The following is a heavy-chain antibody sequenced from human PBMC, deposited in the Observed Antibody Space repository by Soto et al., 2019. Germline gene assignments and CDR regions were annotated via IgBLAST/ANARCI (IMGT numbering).Heavy chain of an antibody. CDR3: ARLDYGDGFDI. CDR1: GGSITSYY. D-gene: IGHD4-17*01. J-gene: IGHJ3*02. Sequence: SETLSLTCSVSGGSITSYYWNWIRQTPGKGLEWIGYIYYSGSTTYNPSLTSRVTISLHTSRTQFSLKLNSATAADTAVYYCARLDYGDGFDIWGLGTVVTVSS. CDR2: IYYSGST. V-gene: IGHV4-59*08.